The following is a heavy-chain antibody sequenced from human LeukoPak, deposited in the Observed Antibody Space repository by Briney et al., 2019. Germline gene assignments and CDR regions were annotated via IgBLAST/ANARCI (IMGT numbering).Heavy chain of an antibody. CDR1: GGSISSSSYY. V-gene: IGHV4-39*07. Sequence: SETLSLTCTVSGGSISSSSYYWGWIRQPPGKGLEWIGSIYYSGSTYYNPSLKSRVTISVDTSKNQFSLKLSSVTAADTAVYYCARVRITMVRGVMRFDPWGQGTLVTVSS. D-gene: IGHD3-10*01. CDR2: IYYSGST. J-gene: IGHJ5*02. CDR3: ARVRITMVRGVMRFDP.